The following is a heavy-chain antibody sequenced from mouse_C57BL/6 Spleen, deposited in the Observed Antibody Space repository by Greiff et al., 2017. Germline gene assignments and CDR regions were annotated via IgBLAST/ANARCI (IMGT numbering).Heavy chain of an antibody. J-gene: IGHJ2*01. CDR2: IDPSDSYT. CDR3: ARSSGTSYFVY. V-gene: IGHV1-50*01. CDR1: GYTFTSYW. D-gene: IGHD4-1*01. Sequence: QVQLQQPGAELVKPGASVKLSCKASGYTFTSYWMQWVKQRPGQGLEWIGEIDPSDSYTNYNQKFKGKATLTVDTSSSTAYMQLSSLTSEDSAVYYCARSSGTSYFVYWGQGTTLTVSS.